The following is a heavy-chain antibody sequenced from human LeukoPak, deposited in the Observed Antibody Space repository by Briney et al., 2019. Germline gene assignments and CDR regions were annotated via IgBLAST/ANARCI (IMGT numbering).Heavy chain of an antibody. CDR3: ARTARVGYCSGGSCLDY. CDR2: IYYSGST. Sequence: PSETLSLTCTVSGGSISSYYWSWIRQPPGKGLEWIGYIYYSGSTNYNPSLKSRVTISVDTSKNQFSLKLSSVTAAATAVYYCARTARVGYCSGGSCLDYWGQGTLVTVSS. V-gene: IGHV4-59*01. D-gene: IGHD2-15*01. J-gene: IGHJ4*02. CDR1: GGSISSYY.